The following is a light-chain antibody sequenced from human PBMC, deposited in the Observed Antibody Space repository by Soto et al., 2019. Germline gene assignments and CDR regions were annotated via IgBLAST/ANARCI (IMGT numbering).Light chain of an antibody. CDR2: AVT. J-gene: IGLJ1*01. Sequence: QLVLTQPASVSGSPGQSITISCTGTSSDVGGYNYVSWYQQHPGKAPKLMIYAVTDRPSGVSSRFSGSKSGNTASLTISGLQAEDEADSYCSSYTSSSTLFGTGTKLTVL. CDR1: SSDVGGYNY. CDR3: SSYTSSSTL. V-gene: IGLV2-14*01.